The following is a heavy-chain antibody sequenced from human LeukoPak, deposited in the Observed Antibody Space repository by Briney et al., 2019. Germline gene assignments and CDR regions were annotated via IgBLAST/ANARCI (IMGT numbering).Heavy chain of an antibody. CDR3: AKGDTAMAYTVFDY. CDR2: ISGSGDST. Sequence: PGGSLRLSCAASGFTFSSYTKSWVRQAPGKGLEWVSAISGSGDSTYYADSVKGRFTISRDNSKNTLYLQMNSLRAEDTAVYYCAKGDTAMAYTVFDYWGQGTLVTVSS. V-gene: IGHV3-23*01. CDR1: GFTFSSYT. J-gene: IGHJ4*02. D-gene: IGHD5-18*01.